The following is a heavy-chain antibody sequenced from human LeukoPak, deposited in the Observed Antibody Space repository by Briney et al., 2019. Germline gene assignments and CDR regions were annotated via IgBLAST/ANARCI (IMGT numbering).Heavy chain of an antibody. D-gene: IGHD6-19*01. CDR2: ISYDGSNK. CDR1: GFTFSSYA. Sequence: GGSLRLSCAASGFTFSSYAMHWVRQAPGKGLEWVAVISYDGSNKYYADSVKGRFTISRDNSKNTLYLQMNSLRAEDTAVYYCARAQFSSGWYEAGVDYWGQGTLVSVSS. V-gene: IGHV3-30*04. CDR3: ARAQFSSGWYEAGVDY. J-gene: IGHJ4*02.